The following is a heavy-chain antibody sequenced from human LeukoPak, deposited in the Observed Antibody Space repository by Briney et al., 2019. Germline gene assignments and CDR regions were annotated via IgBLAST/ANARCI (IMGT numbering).Heavy chain of an antibody. V-gene: IGHV3-74*01. CDR1: GLTFSNFA. D-gene: IGHD6-13*01. J-gene: IGHJ4*02. CDR2: ISSDGSAT. CDR3: ARVRSSSWYDY. Sequence: GGSLRLSCAASGLTFSNFAMSWVRQAPGKGLVWVSLISSDGSATTYADSVKGRFTISRDNVKNTLYLQMNSLRVEDTALYYCARVRSSSWYDYWGQGALVTVSS.